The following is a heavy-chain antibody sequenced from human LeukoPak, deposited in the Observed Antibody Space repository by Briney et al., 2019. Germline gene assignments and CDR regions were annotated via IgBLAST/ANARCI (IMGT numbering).Heavy chain of an antibody. V-gene: IGHV2-70*11. J-gene: IGHJ4*02. CDR2: IDWDDDK. CDR3: ARMRGDILTGFDY. D-gene: IGHD3-9*01. Sequence: TLSLTCAVYGGSFSGYYWSWIRQPPGKALEWLARIDWDDDKYYSTSLKTRLTISKDTSKNQVVLTMTNMDPVDTATYYCARMRGDILTGFDYWGQGTLVTVSS. CDR1: GGSFSGYY.